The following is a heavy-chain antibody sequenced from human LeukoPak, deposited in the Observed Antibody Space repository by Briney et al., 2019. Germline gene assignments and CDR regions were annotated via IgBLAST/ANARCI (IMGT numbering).Heavy chain of an antibody. CDR1: GFTFHSYA. CDR3: ARETPRRGETRDGYR. J-gene: IGHJ4*02. CDR2: IKEDGSET. Sequence: SGGSLRLSCAASGFTFHSYAFHWVRQVPGKGLECLANIKEDGSETYYADSVKGRFTISRDNPKNLLFLQINSLRVEDTAVYYCARETPRRGETRDGYRWGQGTVVTVSS. D-gene: IGHD5-24*01. V-gene: IGHV3-7*01.